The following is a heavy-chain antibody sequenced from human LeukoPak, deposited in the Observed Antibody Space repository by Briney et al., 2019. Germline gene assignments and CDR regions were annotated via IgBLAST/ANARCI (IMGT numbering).Heavy chain of an antibody. J-gene: IGHJ6*03. D-gene: IGHD2-15*01. CDR1: GYTFTSYD. CDR3: ARRGGKRYYYYYMDV. CDR2: MNPNSGNT. V-gene: IGHV1-8*01. Sequence: ASVKVSCKASGYTFTSYDINWVRQATGQGLEWMGWMNPNSGNTGYAQKFQGRVTMTRDTSTSTVYMELSSLRSEDTAVYYCARRGGKRYYYYYMDVWGKGTTVTVSS.